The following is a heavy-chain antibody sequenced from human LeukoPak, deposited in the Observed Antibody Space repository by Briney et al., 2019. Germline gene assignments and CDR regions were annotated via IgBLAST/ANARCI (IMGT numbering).Heavy chain of an antibody. V-gene: IGHV3-30*02. CDR1: GFTFSSYG. CDR2: IYPDGTDK. J-gene: IGHJ5*02. CDR3: AKDWSGNYNWSDP. Sequence: GGSLRLSCAASGFTFSSYGMHWVRQAPGKGLEWVACIYPDGTDKDYADSVKGRFIISRDNSKNTLYVQMNSLRAEDTAIYYCAKDWSGNYNWSDPWGQGTLVTVSS. D-gene: IGHD3-3*01.